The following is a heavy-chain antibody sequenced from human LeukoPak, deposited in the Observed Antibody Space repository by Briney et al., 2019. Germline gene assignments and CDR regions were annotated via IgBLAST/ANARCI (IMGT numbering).Heavy chain of an antibody. D-gene: IGHD1-26*01. CDR2: ISWNSGSI. Sequence: GRSLRLSCAASGFTFDDYAMHWVRQGPGKGLEWVSGISWNSGSIGYADSVKGRFTISRDNAKNSLYLQMNSLTTEDTALYYCAKGKGDSGTSLSYWGQGTLVTVSS. CDR3: AKGKGDSGTSLSY. CDR1: GFTFDDYA. V-gene: IGHV3-9*01. J-gene: IGHJ4*02.